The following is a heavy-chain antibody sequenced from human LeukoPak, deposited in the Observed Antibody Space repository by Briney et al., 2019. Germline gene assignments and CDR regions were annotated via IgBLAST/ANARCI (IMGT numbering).Heavy chain of an antibody. D-gene: IGHD5-12*01. V-gene: IGHV3-48*01. CDR1: GFTFSIYS. Sequence: PGGSLRLSCAASGFTFSIYSMNWVRQAPGKGLEWVSYISSSSSTIYYAASVKGRFTISRDNAKNSLYLQMNSLRAEDTAVYYCAREPTPFYSGYADPFDDWGQGTLVTVSA. J-gene: IGHJ4*02. CDR2: ISSSSSTI. CDR3: AREPTPFYSGYADPFDD.